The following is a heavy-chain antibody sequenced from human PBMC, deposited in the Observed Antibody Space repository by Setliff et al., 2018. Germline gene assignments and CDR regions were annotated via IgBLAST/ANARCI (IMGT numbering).Heavy chain of an antibody. D-gene: IGHD3-22*01. CDR2: IYYSGST. CDR3: ARAHTWSLPNDNSGYPGWFDP. V-gene: IGHV4-39*07. CDR1: GGSISSSSYY. Sequence: KTSETLSLTCTVSGGSISSSSYYWGWIRQPPGKGLEWIGSIYYSGSTYYNPSLKSRVTISVDTSKNQFSLKLSSVTAADTAVYYCARAHTWSLPNDNSGYPGWFDPWGQGTLVTVSS. J-gene: IGHJ5*02.